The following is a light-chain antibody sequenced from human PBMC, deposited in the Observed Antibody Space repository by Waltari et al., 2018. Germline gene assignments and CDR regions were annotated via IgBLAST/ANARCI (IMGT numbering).Light chain of an antibody. CDR2: RSD. V-gene: IGLV1-44*01. CDR3: AAWDDSLRGHWV. CDR1: SSNIGSNL. J-gene: IGLJ3*02. Sequence: QSVLTQPPSASGTPGQRVTISCSGSSSNIGSNLVNWYQQLPGKVPKLLIYRSDQRPSGGPDRFSGSKSGTSASLAISGLHSEDEADYYCAAWDDSLRGHWVFGGGTKVTVL.